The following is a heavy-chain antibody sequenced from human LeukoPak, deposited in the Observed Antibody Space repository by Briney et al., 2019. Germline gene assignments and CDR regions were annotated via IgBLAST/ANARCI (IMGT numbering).Heavy chain of an antibody. CDR3: ARERFGKFDY. V-gene: IGHV4-59*01. Sequence: PAETLSLTCTVSGGSISIYYWSWIRQPPGKGLEWIGYIYYSGSTNYNPSLKSRVTISVDTSKNQFSLKLSSVTAADTAVYYCARERFGKFDYWGQGTLVTVSS. CDR1: GGSISIYY. J-gene: IGHJ4*02. D-gene: IGHD3-10*01. CDR2: IYYSGST.